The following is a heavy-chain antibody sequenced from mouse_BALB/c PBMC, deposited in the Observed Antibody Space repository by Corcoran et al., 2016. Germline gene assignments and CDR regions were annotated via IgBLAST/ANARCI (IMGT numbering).Heavy chain of an antibody. V-gene: IGHV1-34*02. CDR2: INPYNGAT. Sequence: EVQLQQSGPELVKPGASVKMSCKASGYSFTDYYMHWVKRSHVKSLEWIGRINPYNGATSYNQNFKDKANLTVDKSSSTTYMELHSLTSEDSAVHYGARSCWLAYWGQGTLVTVSA. CDR3: ARSCWLAY. CDR1: GYSFTDYY. J-gene: IGHJ3*01.